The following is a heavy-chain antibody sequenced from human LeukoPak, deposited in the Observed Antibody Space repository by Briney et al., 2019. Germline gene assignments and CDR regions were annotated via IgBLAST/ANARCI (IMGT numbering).Heavy chain of an antibody. V-gene: IGHV5-51*01. CDR3: ARLGSGYHYNHYYGLDV. D-gene: IGHD5-12*01. CDR2: VYGGDSET. CDR1: GYMFINYW. J-gene: IGHJ6*02. Sequence: GESLKISCKGSGYMFINYWIAWVRQKPGKGLEWMGIVYGGDSETRYSPSFQGQVTMSADRSTSTAYLQWSSLTASDGAMYYCARLGSGYHYNHYYGLDVWGQGTTVTVS.